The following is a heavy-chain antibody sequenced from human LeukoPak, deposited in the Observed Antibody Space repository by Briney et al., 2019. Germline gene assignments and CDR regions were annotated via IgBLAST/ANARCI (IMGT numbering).Heavy chain of an antibody. D-gene: IGHD3-10*01. CDR3: ARSSPPLRGVILYY. CDR1: GYTFTSYS. CDR2: ISAYNGNT. J-gene: IGHJ4*02. Sequence: ASVKVSCKSSGYTFTSYSISWVRQAPGQGLEWMGGISAYNGNTNYAQKLQVRGTMTTDTSTSKASMELRSLRSDDTAVYYCARSSPPLRGVILYYWGQGTLVTVSS. V-gene: IGHV1-18*01.